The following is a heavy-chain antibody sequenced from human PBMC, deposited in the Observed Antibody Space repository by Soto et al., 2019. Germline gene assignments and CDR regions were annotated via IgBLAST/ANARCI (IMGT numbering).Heavy chain of an antibody. V-gene: IGHV4-34*01. D-gene: IGHD6-13*01. CDR3: ARGKAAAGTSGFDY. J-gene: IGHJ4*02. CDR2: INHRGST. Sequence: SETLSLTCAVYGGSFSRYYWSWIRQPPGKGLEWIGEINHRGSTNYNPSLKSRVTISVDTSKNQFSLKLSSVTAADTAGYYCARGKAAAGTSGFDYWGQGTLVTVSS. CDR1: GGSFSRYY.